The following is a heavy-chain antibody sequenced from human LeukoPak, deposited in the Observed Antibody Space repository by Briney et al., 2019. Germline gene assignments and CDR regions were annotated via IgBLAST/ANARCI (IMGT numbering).Heavy chain of an antibody. J-gene: IGHJ4*02. CDR1: GLTLSNSG. CDR2: IWNDGSHQ. V-gene: IGHV3-33*06. CDR3: AKDSNEFGDSYADY. Sequence: PGGSLRLSCVASGLTLSNSGVHWVRQAPGKGPEWVSVIWNDGSHQYYSDSVKGRFTISRDNSKNTVYLQMNSLRVEDTAVYYCAKDSNEFGDSYADYWGQGTLVIVSS. D-gene: IGHD3-10*01.